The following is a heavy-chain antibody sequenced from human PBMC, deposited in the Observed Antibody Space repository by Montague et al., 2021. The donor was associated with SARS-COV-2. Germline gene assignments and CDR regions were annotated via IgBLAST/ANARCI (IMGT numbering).Heavy chain of an antibody. J-gene: IGHJ4*02. CDR1: GGSISSGSYY. Sequence: TLSLTCTVSGGSISSGSYYWSWIRQPAGKGLEWIGRIYTSGSTNYNPSLKSRVTISVDTSKNQFSLKLSSVTAADTAVYYCAREEYDSSGYWSGFFDYWGQGTLVSVSS. CDR3: AREEYDSSGYWSGFFDY. V-gene: IGHV4-61*02. D-gene: IGHD3-22*01. CDR2: IYTSGST.